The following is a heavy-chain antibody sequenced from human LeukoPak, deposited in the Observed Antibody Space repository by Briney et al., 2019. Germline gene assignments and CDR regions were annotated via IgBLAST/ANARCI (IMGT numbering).Heavy chain of an antibody. CDR1: GFTVSGNY. CDR2: IYNGGST. J-gene: IGHJ6*02. Sequence: PGGSLRLSCAASGFTVSGNYLSWVRQAPGKGLEWVSFIYNGGSTFYADSVEGRFTISRGNSKNTLYLQMNTLRADDTAVYYCARYGSLGYYYGMDVWGQGTTVTVSS. V-gene: IGHV3-53*01. D-gene: IGHD1-26*01. CDR3: ARYGSLGYYYGMDV.